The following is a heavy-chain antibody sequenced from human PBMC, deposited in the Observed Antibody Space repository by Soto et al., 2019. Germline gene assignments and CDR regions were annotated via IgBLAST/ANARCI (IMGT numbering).Heavy chain of an antibody. CDR1: GGSISSSNW. J-gene: IGHJ6*02. CDR3: ASRTYAMDV. CDR2: IFHNGNT. V-gene: IGHV4-4*02. Sequence: QVQLHESGPGLVKPSGTLSLTCAVSGGSISSSNWWRWVRQPPGKGLEWIGEIFHNGNTYSNPSPTGRVTMSVDKSKNQFSLNLNSVTAADTAVYYCASRTYAMDVWGQGTTVTVSS.